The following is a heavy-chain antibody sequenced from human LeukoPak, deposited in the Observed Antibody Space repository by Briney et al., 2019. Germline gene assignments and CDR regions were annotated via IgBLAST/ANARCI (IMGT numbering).Heavy chain of an antibody. D-gene: IGHD3-22*01. Sequence: GGSLRLSCAASGFTFSTYVMIWVRQAPGKGLEWVSAITGTGGDTYYADSVKGRFTISRDNSKSTLYLQMNSLRAEDTAVYYCVKGSSDSRPYYFDTWGQGTLVTVSS. CDR1: GFTFSTYV. J-gene: IGHJ4*02. CDR3: VKGSSDSRPYYFDT. V-gene: IGHV3-23*01. CDR2: ITGTGGDT.